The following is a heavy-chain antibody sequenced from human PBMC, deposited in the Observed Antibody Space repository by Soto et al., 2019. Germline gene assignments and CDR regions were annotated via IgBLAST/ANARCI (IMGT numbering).Heavy chain of an antibody. D-gene: IGHD1-26*01. CDR1: GFTFSSYE. J-gene: IGHJ5*02. Sequence: PGGSLRLSCAASGFTFSSYEMNWVRQAPGKGLEWVSYISSSGSTIYYADSVKGRFTISRDNAKNSLYLQMNSLRAEDTAVYYCATQRSELNWFDPWGQGTLVTVSS. CDR3: ATQRSELNWFDP. CDR2: ISSSGSTI. V-gene: IGHV3-48*03.